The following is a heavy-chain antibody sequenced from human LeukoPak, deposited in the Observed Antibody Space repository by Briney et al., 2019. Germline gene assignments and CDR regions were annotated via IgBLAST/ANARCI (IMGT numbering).Heavy chain of an antibody. CDR3: ARDVLKVVVPAAITSGSRFYYYYGMDV. Sequence: GGSLRLSCAASGFTFSSYAMSWVRQAPGKGLEWVAVISYDGSNKYYADSVKGRFTISRDNSKNTLYLQMNSLRAEDTAVYYCARDVLKVVVPAAITSGSRFYYYYGMDVWGQGTTVTVSS. CDR2: ISYDGSNK. D-gene: IGHD2-2*02. J-gene: IGHJ6*02. CDR1: GFTFSSYA. V-gene: IGHV3-30-3*01.